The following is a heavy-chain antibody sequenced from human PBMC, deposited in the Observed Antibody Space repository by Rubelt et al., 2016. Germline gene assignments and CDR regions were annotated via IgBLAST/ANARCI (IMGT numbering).Heavy chain of an antibody. CDR2: IYPGDSDT. V-gene: IGHV5-51*01. J-gene: IGHJ3*02. Sequence: EVQLVQSGAEVKKPGESLKISCKGPGYSFTSYWIGWVRQMPGKGLEWMGIIYPGDSDTRYSPSLQGQVTISADKSISTAYLQWSSLKASDTAMYYCASLSSSSHDAFDIWGQGTMVTVSS. CDR3: ASLSSSSHDAFDI. D-gene: IGHD6-6*01. CDR1: GYSFTSYW.